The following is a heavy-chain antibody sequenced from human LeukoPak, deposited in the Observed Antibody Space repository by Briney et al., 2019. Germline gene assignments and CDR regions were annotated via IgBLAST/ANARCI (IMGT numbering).Heavy chain of an antibody. J-gene: IGHJ5*02. CDR3: ARDRGSHLVFDP. D-gene: IGHD3-10*01. CDR1: GGSISSYY. Sequence: SETLSLTCTVSGGSISSYYWSWIRQPPGKGLEWIGYIYYSGSTNYNPSLKSRVTISVDTSKNQFSLKLSSVTAADTAVYYCARDRGSHLVFDPWGQGTLVTVSS. V-gene: IGHV4-59*01. CDR2: IYYSGST.